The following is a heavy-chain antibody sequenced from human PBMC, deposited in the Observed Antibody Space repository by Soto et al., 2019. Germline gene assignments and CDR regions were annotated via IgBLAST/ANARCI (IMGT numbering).Heavy chain of an antibody. D-gene: IGHD6-13*01. V-gene: IGHV4-59*01. Sequence: SETLSLTCTVSGGSISSYYWSWIRQPPGKGLEWIGYIYYSGSTNYNPSLKSRVTISVDTSKNQFSLKLSSVTAADTAVYYCARGSYSSSWQRNYYGMDVWGQGTTVTVSS. J-gene: IGHJ6*02. CDR3: ARGSYSSSWQRNYYGMDV. CDR1: GGSISSYY. CDR2: IYYSGST.